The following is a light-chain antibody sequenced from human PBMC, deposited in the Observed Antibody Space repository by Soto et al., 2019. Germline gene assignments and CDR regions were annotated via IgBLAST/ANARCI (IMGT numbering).Light chain of an antibody. CDR3: RQYCSSPSYT. J-gene: IGKJ2*01. Sequence: EIVLTQSPGTLSLSPGERATLSCRASQSVSSSSDFAWYQQHPGQAPRLLIYGACSRATSIPDRFSGSGSATNVSITISRLEPEDFAVYYCRQYCSSPSYTFGQGTKLEIK. CDR2: GAC. CDR1: QSVSSSSD. V-gene: IGKV3-20*01.